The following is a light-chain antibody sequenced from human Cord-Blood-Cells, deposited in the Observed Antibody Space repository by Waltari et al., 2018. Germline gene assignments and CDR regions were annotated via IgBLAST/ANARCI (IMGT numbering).Light chain of an antibody. J-gene: IGKJ1*01. CDR2: AAS. V-gene: IGKV1-39*01. CDR3: QQSYSTPPWT. Sequence: DIQMTQSPSSLSASVGDRVTITCRASQSISSYLNWYQQKPGKAPKLLIEAASSLQSGVPSRFSGSGSGTDFTLTISSLQPEDFATYYCQQSYSTPPWTFGQGTKVEIK. CDR1: QSISSY.